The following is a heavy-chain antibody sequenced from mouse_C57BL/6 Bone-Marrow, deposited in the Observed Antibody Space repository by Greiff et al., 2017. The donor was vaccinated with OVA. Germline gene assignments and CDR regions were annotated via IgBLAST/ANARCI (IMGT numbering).Heavy chain of an antibody. V-gene: IGHV5-4*01. CDR3: GPHAMDY. CDR1: GFTFSSYA. CDR2: ISDGGSYT. J-gene: IGHJ4*01. Sequence: DVHLVESGGGLVKPGGSLKLSCAASGFTFSSYAMSWVRQTPEKRLEWVATISDGGSYTYYPDNVKGRFTISRDNAKNNLYLQMSHLKSEDTAMYYCGPHAMDYWGQGTSVTVSS.